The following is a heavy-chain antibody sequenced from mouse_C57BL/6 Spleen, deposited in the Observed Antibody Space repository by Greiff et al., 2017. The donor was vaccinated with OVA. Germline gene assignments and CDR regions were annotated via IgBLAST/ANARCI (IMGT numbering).Heavy chain of an antibody. D-gene: IGHD2-3*01. J-gene: IGHJ3*01. Sequence: VQLQQSGAELVKPVASVKISCKASGYAFSSYWMNWVKQRPGKGLEWIGQIYPGDGDTNYNGKFKGKATLTADKSSSTAYMQLSSLTSEDSAVYFCARSEDGYSFFAYWGQGTLVTVSA. CDR3: ARSEDGYSFFAY. V-gene: IGHV1-80*01. CDR1: GYAFSSYW. CDR2: IYPGDGDT.